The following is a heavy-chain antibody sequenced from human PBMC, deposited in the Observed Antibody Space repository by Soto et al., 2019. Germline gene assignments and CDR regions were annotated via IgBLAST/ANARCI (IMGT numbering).Heavy chain of an antibody. CDR2: ISSSSSYI. J-gene: IGHJ5*02. V-gene: IGHV3-21*01. CDR1: GFTFSSYS. Sequence: GGSLRLSCAASGFTFSSYSMNWVRQAPGKGLEWVSSISSSSSYIYYADSVKGRFTISRDNAKNSLFLQMNSLRAEDTAVYDDARDALTPPYYYEWSGYSIGFGHWGQRTLVTVPT. D-gene: IGHD3-22*01. CDR3: ARDALTPPYYYEWSGYSIGFGH.